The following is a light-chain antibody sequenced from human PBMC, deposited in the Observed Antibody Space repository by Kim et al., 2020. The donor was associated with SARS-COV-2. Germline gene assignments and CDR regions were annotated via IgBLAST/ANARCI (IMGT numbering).Light chain of an antibody. J-gene: IGKJ2*01. CDR2: GAS. CDR3: QQYGASPYT. CDR1: QSVSSNY. Sequence: EIVLTQSPGTLSLSPGERATLSCRATQSVSSNYLAWYQQKRGQAPTLLIYGASNRATDIPDRFSGSGSGTDFTLTISRLEPEDFAVYYCQQYGASPYTFGQGTKLEIK. V-gene: IGKV3-20*01.